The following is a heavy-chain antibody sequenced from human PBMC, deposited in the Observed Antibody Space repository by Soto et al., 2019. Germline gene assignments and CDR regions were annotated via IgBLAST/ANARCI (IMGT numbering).Heavy chain of an antibody. V-gene: IGHV1-8*01. CDR3: ARVLRYGMDV. CDR1: GYSFISYD. Sequence: QVQLVQSGAEVKKPGASVKVSCKASGYSFISYDINWVRQATGQGLEWMGWMKANSGNTDYAQKFPCRVTMTSNTSISTAYIELSSLRSEDTAVYYCARVLRYGMDVWCQGTTVTVSS. J-gene: IGHJ6*02. CDR2: MKANSGNT. D-gene: IGHD3-16*01.